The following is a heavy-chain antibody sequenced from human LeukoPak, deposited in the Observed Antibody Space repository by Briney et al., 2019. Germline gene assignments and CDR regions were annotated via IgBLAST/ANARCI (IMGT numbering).Heavy chain of an antibody. CDR3: ARTVGSSSSVNWFDP. CDR1: GGTFGSYA. V-gene: IGHV1-69*13. CDR2: IIPIFGTA. D-gene: IGHD6-6*01. Sequence: SVKVSCKASGGTFGSYAISWVRQAPGQGLEWMGGIIPIFGTANYAQKFQGRVTITADESTSTAYMELSSLRSEDTAVYYCARTVGSSSSVNWFDPWGQGTLVTVSS. J-gene: IGHJ5*02.